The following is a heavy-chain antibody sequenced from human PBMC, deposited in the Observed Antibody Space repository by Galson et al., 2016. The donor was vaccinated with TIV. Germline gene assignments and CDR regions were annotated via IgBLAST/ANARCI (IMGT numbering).Heavy chain of an antibody. D-gene: IGHD3-22*01. Sequence: LSLTCTVSGASISNGDYYWGWIRQSPGKGLEWIGYIYYSGSTNYSPSLKSRLTLSVDRSKNQFSMVLTSVTAADTAVYYCARDAGTYYHAFDVWGQGTMVTVSS. V-gene: IGHV4-30-4*01. CDR2: IYYSGST. J-gene: IGHJ3*01. CDR3: ARDAGTYYHAFDV. CDR1: GASISNGDYY.